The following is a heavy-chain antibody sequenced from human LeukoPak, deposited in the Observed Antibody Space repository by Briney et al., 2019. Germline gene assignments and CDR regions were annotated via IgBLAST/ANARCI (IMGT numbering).Heavy chain of an antibody. CDR1: GGSISSGDYY. CDR3: ARHLKYYYGSGGDAFDI. Sequence: SETLSLTCTVSGGSISSGDYYWSWIRQPPGKGLEWIGYIYYSGSTYYNLSLKSRVTISVDTSKNQFSLKLSSVTAADTAVYYCARHLKYYYGSGGDAFDIWGQGTMVTVSS. D-gene: IGHD3-10*01. J-gene: IGHJ3*02. CDR2: IYYSGST. V-gene: IGHV4-30-4*08.